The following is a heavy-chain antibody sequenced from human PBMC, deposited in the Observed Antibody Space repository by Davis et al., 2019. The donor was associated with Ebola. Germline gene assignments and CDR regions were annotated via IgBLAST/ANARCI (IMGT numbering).Heavy chain of an antibody. V-gene: IGHV1-2*04. Sequence: ASVKVSCKASGYTFTGYYMHWVRQAPGQGLEWMGWINPNSGGTNYAQKFQGWVTMTRDTSISTAYMELNRLRSDDTAVYYCAREKIYDFWSGYYLNFFDYWGQGTLVTVSS. D-gene: IGHD3-3*01. CDR3: AREKIYDFWSGYYLNFFDY. J-gene: IGHJ4*02. CDR2: INPNSGGT. CDR1: GYTFTGYY.